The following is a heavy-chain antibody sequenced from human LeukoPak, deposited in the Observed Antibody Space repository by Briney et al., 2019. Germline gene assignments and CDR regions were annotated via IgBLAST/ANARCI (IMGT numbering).Heavy chain of an antibody. J-gene: IGHJ5*02. V-gene: IGHV4-34*01. D-gene: IGHD2-2*01. CDR1: GGSFSGYY. Sequence: SETLFLTCAVYGGSFSGYYWSWIRQPPGKGLEWIGEINHSGSTNYNPSFKSRVTISVDTSKNQFSLKLSSVTAADTAVYYCASKKRGYQLLFRFDPWGQGTLVTVSS. CDR3: ASKKRGYQLLFRFDP. CDR2: INHSGST.